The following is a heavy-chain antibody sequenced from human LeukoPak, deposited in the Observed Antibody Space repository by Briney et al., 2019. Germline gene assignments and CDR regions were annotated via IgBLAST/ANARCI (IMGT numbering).Heavy chain of an antibody. CDR3: ARVAQYCSGGSCFDY. D-gene: IGHD2-15*01. V-gene: IGHV3-21*01. CDR1: GFTFSSYS. CDR2: ISSSSSYI. Sequence: GGSLRLFCAASGFTFSSYSMNWVRQAPGKGLEWVSSISSSSSYIYYADSVKGRFTISRDNAKNSLYLQMNSLRAEDTAVYYCARVAQYCSGGSCFDYWGQGTLVTVSS. J-gene: IGHJ4*02.